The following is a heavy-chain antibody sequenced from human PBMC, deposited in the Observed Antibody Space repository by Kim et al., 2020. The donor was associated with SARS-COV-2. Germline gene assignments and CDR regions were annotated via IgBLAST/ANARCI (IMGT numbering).Heavy chain of an antibody. CDR1: GGSISSSNW. CDR3: ARGGVEQWLAADAFDI. V-gene: IGHV4-4*02. Sequence: SETLSLTCAVSGGSISSSNWWSWVRQPPGKGLEWIGEIYHSGSTNYNPSLKSRVTISVDKSKNQFSLKLSSVTAADTAVYYCARGGVEQWLAADAFDIWGQGTMVTVSS. J-gene: IGHJ3*02. D-gene: IGHD6-19*01. CDR2: IYHSGST.